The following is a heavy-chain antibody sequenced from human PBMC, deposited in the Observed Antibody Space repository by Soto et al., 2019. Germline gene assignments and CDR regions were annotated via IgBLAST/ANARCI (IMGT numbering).Heavy chain of an antibody. CDR3: ARGIDFDSSSSYYYYGMDV. Sequence: SETLSLTCTVSGGSISSYYWSWIRQPPGKGLEWIGYIYYSGSTNYNPSLKSRVTISVDTSKNQFSLKLSSVTAADTAVYYCARGIDFDSSSSYYYYGMDVWGQGTTVTVSS. CDR1: GGSISSYY. CDR2: IYYSGST. D-gene: IGHD6-6*01. V-gene: IGHV4-59*01. J-gene: IGHJ6*02.